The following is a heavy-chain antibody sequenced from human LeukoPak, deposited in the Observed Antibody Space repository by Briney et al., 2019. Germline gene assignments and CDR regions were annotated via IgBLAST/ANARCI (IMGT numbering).Heavy chain of an antibody. J-gene: IGHJ5*02. V-gene: IGHV4-34*01. D-gene: IGHD2-15*01. Sequence: SETLSLTCAVYGGSFSGYYWSWIRQPPGKGLEWIGAINYSGSTKYNPSFKSRVTISVDTSKNQFSMKLSSVTAADTAVDYCARGPDFGNCSSGSCYSSNWFYPWGQRTLVTFS. CDR3: ARGPDFGNCSSGSCYSSNWFYP. CDR1: GGSFSGYY. CDR2: INYSGST.